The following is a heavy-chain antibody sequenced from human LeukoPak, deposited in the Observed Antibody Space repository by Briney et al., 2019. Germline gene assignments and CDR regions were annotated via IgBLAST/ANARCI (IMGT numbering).Heavy chain of an antibody. CDR1: GGSISSYY. D-gene: IGHD5-24*01. J-gene: IGHJ5*02. CDR2: IYYSGST. CDR3: ARRRGYNSASWFDP. V-gene: IGHV4-59*01. Sequence: SETLSLTCTVSGGSISSYYWSWIRQPPGRGLEWIGYIYYSGSTNYNPSLKSRVTISVDRSKNQFSLKLSSVTAADTAVYYCARRRGYNSASWFDPWGQGTLVTVSS.